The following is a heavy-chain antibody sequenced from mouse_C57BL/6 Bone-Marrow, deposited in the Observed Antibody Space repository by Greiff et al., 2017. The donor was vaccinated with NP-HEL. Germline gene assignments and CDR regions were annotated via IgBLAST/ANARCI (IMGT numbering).Heavy chain of an antibody. CDR2: ISYDGSN. Sequence: EVKLMESGPGLVKPSQSLSLTCSVTGYSITSGYYWNWIRQFPGNKLEWMGYISYDGSNNYNPSLKNRISITSDTSKNQFFLNLISVTTEDTATYYCARVGLTYAMDYWGQGTSVTVSS. J-gene: IGHJ4*01. CDR1: GYSITSGYY. V-gene: IGHV3-6*01. D-gene: IGHD3-1*01. CDR3: ARVGLTYAMDY.